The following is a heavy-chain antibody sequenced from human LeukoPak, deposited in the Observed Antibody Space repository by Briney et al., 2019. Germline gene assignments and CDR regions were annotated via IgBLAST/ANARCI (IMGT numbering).Heavy chain of an antibody. D-gene: IGHD4-17*01. CDR1: GYTFTSYG. J-gene: IGHJ4*02. V-gene: IGHV1-18*01. CDR2: VSAYNINT. Sequence: APVKVSCKASGYTFTSYGIGWVRQAPGQGLEWMGWVSAYNINTQYAQKVQGRVTMTTDTSTSTAYMELRSLKSDDTAIYYCARAWGLYGDYSYFDSWGQGTLLTVSS. CDR3: ARAWGLYGDYSYFDS.